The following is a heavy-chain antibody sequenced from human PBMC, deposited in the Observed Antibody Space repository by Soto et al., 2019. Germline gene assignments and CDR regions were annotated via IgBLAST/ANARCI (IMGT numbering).Heavy chain of an antibody. D-gene: IGHD6-13*01. CDR2: ISGSGGST. J-gene: IGHJ4*02. CDR3: ANCIANAPFDY. V-gene: IGHV3-23*01. Sequence: GGSLRLSCAASGFTFSSYAMSWVRQAPGKGLEWVSAISGSGGSTYYADSVKGRFTISRDNSKNTLHLQMNSLRAEDTAVYYCANCIANAPFDYWGQGTLVTVSS. CDR1: GFTFSSYA.